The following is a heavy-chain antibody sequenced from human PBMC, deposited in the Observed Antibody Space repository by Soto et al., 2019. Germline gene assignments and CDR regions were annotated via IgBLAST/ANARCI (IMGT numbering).Heavy chain of an antibody. V-gene: IGHV1-69*13. Sequence: SVKVSCKASGGTFSSYAISWVRQAPGQGLEWMGGIIPIFGTANYAQKFQGRVTITADESTSTAYMELSSLRSEDTAVYYCARDKWGSITIFDYSGMDVWGPGTTVTVSS. CDR2: IIPIFGTA. CDR1: GGTFSSYA. D-gene: IGHD3-3*01. CDR3: ARDKWGSITIFDYSGMDV. J-gene: IGHJ6*02.